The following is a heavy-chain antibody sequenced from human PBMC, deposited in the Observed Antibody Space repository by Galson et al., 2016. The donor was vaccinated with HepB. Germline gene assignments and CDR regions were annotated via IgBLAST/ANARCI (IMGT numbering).Heavy chain of an antibody. J-gene: IGHJ5*02. CDR2: ISNSGNTI. CDR3: AGGFGVVLIT. Sequence: SLRLSCAASGFTFTSSKMNWVRQAPGKGLEWISYISNSGNTIYYADSVKGRFTISRDNSKNSLYLQMNSLRAEDTAVYYCAGGFGVVLITWGQGTLVTVSS. CDR1: GFTFTSSK. D-gene: IGHD3-3*01. V-gene: IGHV3-48*03.